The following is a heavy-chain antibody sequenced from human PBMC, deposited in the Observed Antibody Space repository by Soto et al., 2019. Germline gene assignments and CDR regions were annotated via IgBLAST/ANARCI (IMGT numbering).Heavy chain of an antibody. CDR3: AKDRITSIDGISV. J-gene: IGHJ6*02. CDR2: ISGSGGNT. V-gene: IGHV3-23*01. Sequence: PGGSLRLSCAASGFTFSSYAMSWVRQAPGKGLEWVSAISGSGGNTYYADSVKGRFTISRDNSKNMLYLQMNSLRAKDTAVYYCAKDRITSIDGISVCGQGTTVTVYS. CDR1: GFTFSSYA.